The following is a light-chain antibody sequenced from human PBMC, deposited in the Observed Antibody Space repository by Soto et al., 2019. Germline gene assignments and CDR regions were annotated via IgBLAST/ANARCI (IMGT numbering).Light chain of an antibody. CDR1: QTISSW. CDR3: QQLNSFPIT. CDR2: KAS. Sequence: DIQMTQSPSTLSGSVGDRFTITCRASQTISSWLAWYQQKPGKAPKLLIYKASTLKSGVPSRFSGSGSGTEFTHTISSLQPDDFATYYCQQLNSFPITFGQGTRLEIK. V-gene: IGKV1-5*03. J-gene: IGKJ5*01.